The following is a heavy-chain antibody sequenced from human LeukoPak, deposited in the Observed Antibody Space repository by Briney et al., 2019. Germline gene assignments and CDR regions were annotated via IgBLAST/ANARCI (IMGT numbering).Heavy chain of an antibody. J-gene: IGHJ6*03. V-gene: IGHV4-34*01. CDR3: ARGTSGSAFMDV. CDR2: INHSGST. Sequence: PSETLSLTCTVSGGSISSYYWSWIRQPPGKGLEWIGEINHSGSTNYNPSLKSRVTISVDTSKNQFSLKLSSVTAADTAVYYCARGTSGSAFMDVWGKGTTVTISS. D-gene: IGHD3-10*01. CDR1: GGSISSYY.